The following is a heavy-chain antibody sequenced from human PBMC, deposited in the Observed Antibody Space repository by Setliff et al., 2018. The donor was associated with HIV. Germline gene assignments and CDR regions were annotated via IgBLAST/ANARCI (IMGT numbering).Heavy chain of an antibody. CDR2: TRNKANGYIT. CDR1: GFTFSVHG. V-gene: IGHV3-72*01. CDR3: VRAAAGLDI. Sequence: HPGGSLRLSCAASGFTFSVHGMHWVRQAPGKGLEWVGRTRNKANGYITEYGASVQGRFTISRDNSKDSLSLQMNNLKAEDTAVYYCVRAAAGLDIWSQGIRVTVSS. J-gene: IGHJ4*02.